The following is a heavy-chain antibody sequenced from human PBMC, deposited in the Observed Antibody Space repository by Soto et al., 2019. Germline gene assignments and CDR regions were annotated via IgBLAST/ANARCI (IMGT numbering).Heavy chain of an antibody. D-gene: IGHD3-10*01. CDR1: GGSISSYY. V-gene: IGHV4-59*01. CDR3: ARASVGSYFTDI. Sequence: WETQSLTCTVSGGSISSYYWSWIRQPPGKGLEWIGYIYYSGSTNYNPSLKSRVTISVDTSKNQFSLKLSSVTAADTAVYYCARASVGSYFTDIWGQGTMVTVSS. J-gene: IGHJ3*02. CDR2: IYYSGST.